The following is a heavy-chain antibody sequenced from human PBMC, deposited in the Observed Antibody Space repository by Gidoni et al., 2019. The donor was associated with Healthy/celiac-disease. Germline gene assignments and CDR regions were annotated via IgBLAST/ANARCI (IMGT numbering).Heavy chain of an antibody. CDR3: VSGKADY. CDR2: INHSGST. J-gene: IGHJ4*02. Sequence: QVQLQQWGAGLLKPSGTLSLTCAVYGGSFSGYSWSWIRQPPGKGLEWIGEINHSGSTNYNPSLKSRVTISVDTSKNQFSLKLSSVTAADTAVYYCVSGKADYWGQGTLVTVSS. CDR1: GGSFSGYS. V-gene: IGHV4-34*01.